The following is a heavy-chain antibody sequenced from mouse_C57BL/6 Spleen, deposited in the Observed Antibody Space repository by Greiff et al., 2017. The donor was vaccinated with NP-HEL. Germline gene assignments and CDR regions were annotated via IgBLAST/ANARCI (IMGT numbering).Heavy chain of an antibody. CDR2: IHPNSGST. CDR3: ARGGQLRLNYYAMDY. D-gene: IGHD3-2*02. CDR1: GYTFTSYW. J-gene: IGHJ4*01. V-gene: IGHV1-64*01. Sequence: QVQLQQPGAELVKPGASVKLSCKASGYTFTSYWMHWVKQRPGQGLEWIGMIHPNSGSTNYNEKFKSKATLTVDKSSSTAYMQLSSLTSEDSAVYYCARGGQLRLNYYAMDYWGQGTSVTVSS.